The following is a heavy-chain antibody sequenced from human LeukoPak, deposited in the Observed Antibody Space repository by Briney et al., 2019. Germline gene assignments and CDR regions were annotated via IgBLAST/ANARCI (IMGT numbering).Heavy chain of an antibody. J-gene: IGHJ6*03. V-gene: IGHV1-69*05. Sequence: GSSVKLSCKASGRTFSSYAISWVRQAPGQGLEWMGGIIPIFGTANYAQKFQARVTITTDESTSRAYMELSSLRSEDTAVYYGAKGADRAGTSSYTDVWGKGTTVTVSS. CDR1: GRTFSSYA. CDR3: AKGADRAGTSSYTDV. CDR2: IIPIFGTA. D-gene: IGHD1-7*01.